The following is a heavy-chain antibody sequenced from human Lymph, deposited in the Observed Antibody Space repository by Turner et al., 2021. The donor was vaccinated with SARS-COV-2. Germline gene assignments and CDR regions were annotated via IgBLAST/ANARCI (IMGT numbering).Heavy chain of an antibody. D-gene: IGHD3-10*01. V-gene: IGHV3-30-3*01. CDR2: ISYDGSNK. Sequence: QVPLVESWGGVVQPVRSLSLSCAASGFTFNNYPMHWVRQAPGKGLEWVAVISYDGSNKYYADSVKGRFTISRDNSKNTLYLQMNSLRAEDTAVYYCARDSSGSGTLDYWGQGTLVTVSS. CDR3: ARDSSGSGTLDY. CDR1: GFTFNNYP. J-gene: IGHJ4*02.